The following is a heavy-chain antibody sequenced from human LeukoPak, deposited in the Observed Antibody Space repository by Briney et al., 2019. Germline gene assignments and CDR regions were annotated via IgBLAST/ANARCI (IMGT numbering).Heavy chain of an antibody. CDR1: GFTFSSYE. J-gene: IGHJ4*02. Sequence: GGSLRLSCAASGFTFSSYEMNWVRQAPGKGLEWVSYISSSGSTIYYADSGNGRFTISRDNAKNSLYLQMNSLRAEDTAVYYCAKDTYNIVVVPTVGGFDYWGQGTLVTVSS. D-gene: IGHD2-2*01. CDR3: AKDTYNIVVVPTVGGFDY. CDR2: ISSSGSTI. V-gene: IGHV3-48*03.